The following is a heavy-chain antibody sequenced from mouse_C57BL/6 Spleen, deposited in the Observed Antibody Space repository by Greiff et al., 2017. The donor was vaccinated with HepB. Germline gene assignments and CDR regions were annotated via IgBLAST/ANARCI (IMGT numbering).Heavy chain of an antibody. Sequence: EVKLQESGPGLVKPSQSLSLTCSVTGYSITSGYYWNWIRQFPGNKLEWMGYISYDGSNNYNPSLKNRISITRDTSKNQIFLKLNSVTTEDTATYYCASASYGNYVVYAMDYWGQGTSVTVSS. CDR3: ASASYGNYVVYAMDY. J-gene: IGHJ4*01. D-gene: IGHD2-1*01. CDR1: GYSITSGYY. CDR2: ISYDGSN. V-gene: IGHV3-6*01.